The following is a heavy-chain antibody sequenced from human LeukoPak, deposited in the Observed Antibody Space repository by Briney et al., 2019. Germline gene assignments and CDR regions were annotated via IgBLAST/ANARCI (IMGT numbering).Heavy chain of an antibody. V-gene: IGHV4-39*07. CDR2: INHSGST. J-gene: IGHJ4*02. CDR1: GDSISSSSYY. CDR3: AASRATTLDY. D-gene: IGHD5-12*01. Sequence: SETLSLTCTVSGDSISSSSYYWGWIRQPPGKGLEWIGEINHSGSTNYNPSLKSRVTISVDTSKNQFSLKLSSVTAADTAVYYCAASRATTLDYWGQGTLVTVSS.